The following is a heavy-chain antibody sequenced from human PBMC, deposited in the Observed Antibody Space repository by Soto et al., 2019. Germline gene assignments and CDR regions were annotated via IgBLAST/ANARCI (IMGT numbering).Heavy chain of an antibody. J-gene: IGHJ4*02. CDR1: GFSVTANY. Sequence: EVQVVESGGGLIQPGGSLRLSCEVSGFSVTANYMSWVRQAPGKGLEWVSVIYSGGSTYYIDSVKGRFSISRDISNNTLYIQMNSLRAEDTAVYYCHGYGYWGQGTLITVSS. V-gene: IGHV3-53*01. D-gene: IGHD5-12*01. CDR3: HGYGY. CDR2: IYSGGST.